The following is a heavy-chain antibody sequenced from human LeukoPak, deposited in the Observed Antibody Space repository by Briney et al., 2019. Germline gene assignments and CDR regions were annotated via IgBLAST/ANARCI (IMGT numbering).Heavy chain of an antibody. V-gene: IGHV3-23*01. CDR3: ASMPSTEIYYFYYMDV. D-gene: IGHD2-2*01. Sequence: PGRSLRLSCADSRFTFSSYTMNWVRQAPGKGLEWVSGISANAVSTYYADSVKGRFTISRDNSKNTLYLHMDRLGTEDTAVYYCASMPSTEIYYFYYMDVWGKGTTVTVSS. CDR2: ISANAVST. CDR1: RFTFSSYT. J-gene: IGHJ6*03.